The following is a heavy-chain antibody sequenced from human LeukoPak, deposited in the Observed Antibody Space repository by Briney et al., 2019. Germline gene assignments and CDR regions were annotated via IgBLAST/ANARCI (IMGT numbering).Heavy chain of an antibody. D-gene: IGHD3-10*01. CDR3: AKSRGDYYGSGSCFDY. CDR2: ISWNSGSI. CDR1: GFTFDDYA. Sequence: GGSLRLSCAASGFTFDDYAMHWVRQAPGKGLEWVSGISWNSGSIGYADSVKGRFTISRDNAKNSLYLQMNSLRAEDTALYYCAKSRGDYYGSGSCFDYWGQGTLVIVSS. V-gene: IGHV3-9*01. J-gene: IGHJ4*02.